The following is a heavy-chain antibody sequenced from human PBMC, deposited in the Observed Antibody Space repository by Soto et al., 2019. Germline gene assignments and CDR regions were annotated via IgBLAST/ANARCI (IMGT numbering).Heavy chain of an antibody. CDR3: ASGGGYSSGWYGDY. Sequence: SETLSLTCTVSGGSISSSSYYWGWIRQPPGKGLEWIGSIYYSGSTYYNPSLKSRVTISVDTSKNQFSLKLSSVTAADTAVYYCASGGGYSSGWYGDYWGQGTLVTVSS. CDR2: IYYSGST. D-gene: IGHD6-19*01. CDR1: GGSISSSSYY. V-gene: IGHV4-39*01. J-gene: IGHJ4*02.